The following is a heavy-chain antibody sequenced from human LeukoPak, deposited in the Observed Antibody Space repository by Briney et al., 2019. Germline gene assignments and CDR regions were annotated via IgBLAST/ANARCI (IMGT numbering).Heavy chain of an antibody. D-gene: IGHD6-19*01. Sequence: GGSLRLSCAASGFTFSGYAMSWVRQAPGKGLEWVSYISSSSGVTIYYADSVKGRFTISRDNAKNSLYLQMDSLRAEDTAVYYCARFTSGWYYFDHWGQGTLVTVSS. J-gene: IGHJ4*02. CDR2: ISSSSGVTI. V-gene: IGHV3-48*04. CDR1: GFTFSGYA. CDR3: ARFTSGWYYFDH.